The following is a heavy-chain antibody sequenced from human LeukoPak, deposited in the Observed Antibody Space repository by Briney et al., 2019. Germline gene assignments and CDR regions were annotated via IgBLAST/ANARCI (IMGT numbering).Heavy chain of an antibody. D-gene: IGHD6-19*01. CDR2: IYYSGST. CDR3: ARTYSSGCVDY. J-gene: IGHJ4*02. Sequence: PSETLSLTCTVSGGSISSYYWSWIRQPPGKGLEWIGYIYYSGSTNYNPSLKSRVTISVDTSKNQFSLKLSSVTAADTAVYYCARTYSSGCVDYWGQGTLVTVSS. V-gene: IGHV4-59*08. CDR1: GGSISSYY.